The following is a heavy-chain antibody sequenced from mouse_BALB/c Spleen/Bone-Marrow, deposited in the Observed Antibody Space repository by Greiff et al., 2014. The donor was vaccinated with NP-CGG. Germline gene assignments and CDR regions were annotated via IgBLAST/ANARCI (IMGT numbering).Heavy chain of an antibody. D-gene: IGHD2-10*01. CDR3: TLAYFGQGDWFFDV. J-gene: IGHJ1*01. CDR1: DYTFTSYR. CDR2: IYPGNSDT. Sequence: VQLKESGTVLARPGASVKMSCKASDYTFTSYRMHWLKQRPGQGLEWIGAIYPGNSDTSYNQKFKGKAELTAVTSTSTAYMGLSSLTNEDSAVYYCTLAYFGQGDWFFDVWGAGTTVTVSS. V-gene: IGHV1-5*01.